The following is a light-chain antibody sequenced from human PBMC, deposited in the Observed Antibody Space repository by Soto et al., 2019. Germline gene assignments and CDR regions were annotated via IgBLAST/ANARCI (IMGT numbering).Light chain of an antibody. V-gene: IGLV1-51*01. CDR1: SSNIGSNY. CDR3: GTWDSGLSAV. J-gene: IGLJ2*01. Sequence: QSFLTEPPSVSSAPGQKVTISCSGTSSNIGSNYVSWYQHLPGTAPKLLIYDNNKRSSGIPDRFSGSQSGTSATLDITGLQTGDEADYYCGTWDSGLSAVFGGGTQLTVL. CDR2: DNN.